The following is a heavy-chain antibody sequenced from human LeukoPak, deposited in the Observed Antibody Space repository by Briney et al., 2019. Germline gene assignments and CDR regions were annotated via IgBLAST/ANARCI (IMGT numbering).Heavy chain of an antibody. J-gene: IGHJ4*02. D-gene: IGHD4-17*01. CDR1: GFTFSDNY. Sequence: GGSLRLSCAASGFTFSDNYMSWIRQAPGKGLEWVSYISSSGDTIYYADSVKGRFAISRDNAKNSLYLQMNRLRAEDTVICYCARDRYGDNEFGYWGQGTLVTVSS. CDR3: ARDRYGDNEFGY. CDR2: ISSSGDTI. V-gene: IGHV3-11*01.